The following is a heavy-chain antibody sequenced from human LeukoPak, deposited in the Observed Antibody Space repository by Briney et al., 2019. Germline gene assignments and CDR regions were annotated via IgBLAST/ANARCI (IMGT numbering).Heavy chain of an antibody. CDR1: GFTLSSHA. CDR3: ARGEADRIAAPDDYYYYMDV. V-gene: IGHV3-30*04. D-gene: IGHD6-6*01. CDR2: ISYDGNIK. Sequence: GGSLRLSCAASGFTLSSHAIHWVRQAPGKGLEWVALISYDGNIKYYADSVKGRFTISRDNAKNSLYLQMNSLRAEDTALYYCARGEADRIAAPDDYYYYMDVWGKGTTVTVSS. J-gene: IGHJ6*03.